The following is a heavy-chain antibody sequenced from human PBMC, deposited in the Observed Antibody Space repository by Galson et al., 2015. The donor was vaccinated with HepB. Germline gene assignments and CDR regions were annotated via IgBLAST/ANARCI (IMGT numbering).Heavy chain of an antibody. V-gene: IGHV4-4*02. J-gene: IGHJ4*02. Sequence: TLSLTCAVSGDSISSSHWWNWVRQPPGKGLECIGEIYHSGITNYNPYLKSRVTMFVDKSKNQFSLKLSSVTAADTAVYYCARGYYGSGRLDYWGQGTLVTVSS. CDR2: IYHSGIT. D-gene: IGHD3-10*01. CDR3: ARGYYGSGRLDY. CDR1: GDSISSSHW.